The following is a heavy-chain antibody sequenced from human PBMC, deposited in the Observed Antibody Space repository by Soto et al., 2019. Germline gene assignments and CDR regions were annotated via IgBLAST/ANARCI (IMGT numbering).Heavy chain of an antibody. Sequence: SQTLSLTCVISGDSVSSNSAAWNWIRQSPSRGLEWLGRTYYRSKWYNDYAVSVKSRITINPDTSKNQFSLQLNPVTPEDTAVYYCARGRIFGVVIPYYYYGMDVWGQGTTVTVSS. D-gene: IGHD3-3*01. CDR1: GDSVSSNSAA. J-gene: IGHJ6*02. CDR2: TYYRSKWYN. V-gene: IGHV6-1*01. CDR3: ARGRIFGVVIPYYYYGMDV.